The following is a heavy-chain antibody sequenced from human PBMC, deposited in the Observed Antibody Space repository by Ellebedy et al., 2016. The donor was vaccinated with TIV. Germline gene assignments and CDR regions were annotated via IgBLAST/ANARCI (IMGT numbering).Heavy chain of an antibody. D-gene: IGHD5-12*01. CDR2: ITGRGDST. Sequence: GESLKISCAASGFSFSTYAMTWVRQAPGKGLEWVSAITGRGDSTYYADSVKGRFNISRDNSKNTLYLQMNSLRAEDTAVYYCAKEIPSGYDYWGQGTLVTVSS. J-gene: IGHJ4*02. CDR1: GFSFSTYA. V-gene: IGHV3-23*01. CDR3: AKEIPSGYDY.